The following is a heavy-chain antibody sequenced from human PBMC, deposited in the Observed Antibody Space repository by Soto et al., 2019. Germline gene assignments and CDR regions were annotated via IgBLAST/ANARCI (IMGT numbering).Heavy chain of an antibody. J-gene: IGHJ4*02. CDR2: IYYSGSS. CDR3: ARWKYYGSAPVPYFDY. V-gene: IGHV4-31*03. D-gene: IGHD3-10*01. CDR1: GGSISSGGYY. Sequence: QVQLQESGPGLVKPSQTLSLTCTVSGGSISSGGYYWSWISQRPGEGLEWIGYIYYSGSSYYNPSHKNRVTIPVDTSKNPFSLNLSSVTAAHTAVYYCARWKYYGSAPVPYFDYWGQGTLVTVSS.